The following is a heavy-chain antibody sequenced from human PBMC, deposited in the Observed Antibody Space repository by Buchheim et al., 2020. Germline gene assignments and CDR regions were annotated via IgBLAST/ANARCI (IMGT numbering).Heavy chain of an antibody. CDR3: ARDMYYYDSSGYYPFFEY. Sequence: QVQLQESGPGLVKPSETLSLTGTVAGGSISSYYWSWIRQPAGKGLEWIGRIYTSGSTNYNRDLKSRVTMSVDTSKKQFSLQLSSVRAADTAVYYCARDMYYYDSSGYYPFFEYWGQGTL. CDR2: IYTSGST. V-gene: IGHV4-4*07. D-gene: IGHD3-22*01. CDR1: GGSISSYY. J-gene: IGHJ4*02.